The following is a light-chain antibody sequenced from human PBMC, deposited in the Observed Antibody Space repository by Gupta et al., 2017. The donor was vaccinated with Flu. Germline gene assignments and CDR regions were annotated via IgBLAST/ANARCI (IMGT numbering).Light chain of an antibody. V-gene: IGKV2-28*01. Sequence: DIEMTQSPLSLPVTPGEPASISCRSSQSLLHSNGYNSLDWYLQKPGQSPQLLIYLGSNRASGVPDRFSGSGSGTNFTLKISRVEAEDVGVYYCMQSLLSLTFGGGTKVEIK. CDR2: LGS. J-gene: IGKJ4*01. CDR3: MQSLLSLT. CDR1: QSLLHSNGYNS.